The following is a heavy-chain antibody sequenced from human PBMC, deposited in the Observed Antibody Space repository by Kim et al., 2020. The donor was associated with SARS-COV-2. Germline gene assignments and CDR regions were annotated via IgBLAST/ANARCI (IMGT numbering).Heavy chain of an antibody. CDR1: GFTFSSYA. CDR3: AKGSLVLWFGEG. Sequence: GSLRLSCAASGFTFSSYAMSWVRQAPGKGLEWVSTISSSGGTTYYADSVKGRFTISRDNSKNTMYLQMNSLRAEDTAVYYCAKGSLVLWFGEGWGQGTLVTVSS. CDR2: ISSSGGTT. D-gene: IGHD3-10*01. V-gene: IGHV3-23*01. J-gene: IGHJ4*02.